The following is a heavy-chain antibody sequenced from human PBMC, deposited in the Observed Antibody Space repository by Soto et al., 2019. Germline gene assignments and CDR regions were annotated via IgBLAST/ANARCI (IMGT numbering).Heavy chain of an antibody. V-gene: IGHV4-34*01. CDR1: GGSFSGYY. Sequence: PSETLSLTCAVYGGSFSGYYWSWIRQPPGKGLEWIGEINHSGSTNYNPSLKSRVTISVDTSKNQFSLKLSSETAADTAVYYCARGHVLRFLEWLLPYDAFDIWGQGTMVTVSS. CDR3: ARGHVLRFLEWLLPYDAFDI. J-gene: IGHJ3*02. CDR2: INHSGST. D-gene: IGHD3-3*01.